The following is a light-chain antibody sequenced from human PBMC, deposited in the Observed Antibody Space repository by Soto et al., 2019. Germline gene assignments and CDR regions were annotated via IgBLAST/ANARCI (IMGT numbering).Light chain of an antibody. J-gene: IGLJ1*01. V-gene: IGLV2-14*03. CDR2: DVS. CDR1: SSDVGAYNH. Sequence: QSALTQPASVSGSPGQSITISCTGTSSDVGAYNHVSWYQHHPGKAPKLMIYDVSSRPSGVSNRFSGSKSGNTASPTISGLQAEDETDYYCCSYTTSTTYVFGTGTKLTVL. CDR3: CSYTTSTTYV.